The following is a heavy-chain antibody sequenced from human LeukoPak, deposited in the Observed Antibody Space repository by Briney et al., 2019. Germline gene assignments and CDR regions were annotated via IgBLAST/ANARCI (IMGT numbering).Heavy chain of an antibody. Sequence: ASVKVSCKASGYTFTSYAMHWVRQAPGQRLEWMGWINAGNGNTKYSQKFQGRVTITRDTSASTAYMELSSLRSEDTAVYYCAREGLLEQEDRDIVVFWYYFDYWGQGTLVTVSS. V-gene: IGHV1-3*01. CDR1: GYTFTSYA. D-gene: IGHD2-15*01. J-gene: IGHJ4*02. CDR2: INAGNGNT. CDR3: AREGLLEQEDRDIVVFWYYFDY.